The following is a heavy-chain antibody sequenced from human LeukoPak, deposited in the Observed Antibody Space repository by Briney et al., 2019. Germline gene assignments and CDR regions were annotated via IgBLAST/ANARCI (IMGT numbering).Heavy chain of an antibody. CDR1: GFTFSSYG. CDR3: AKGPLYDFWSGPPEGY. CDR2: ISYDGSNK. V-gene: IGHV3-30*18. D-gene: IGHD3-3*01. J-gene: IGHJ4*02. Sequence: PGGSLRLSCAASGFTFSSYGMHWVRQAPGKGLEWVAVISYDGSNKYYADSVKGRFTISRDNSKNTLYLQMNSLRAEDTAVYYCAKGPLYDFWSGPPEGYWGQGTLVTVSS.